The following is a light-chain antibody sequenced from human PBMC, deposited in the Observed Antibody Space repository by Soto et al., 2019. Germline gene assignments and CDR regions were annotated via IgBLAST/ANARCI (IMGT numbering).Light chain of an antibody. J-gene: IGKJ4*01. CDR1: QSISSW. CDR3: QQYNSYPLT. CDR2: KAS. V-gene: IGKV1-5*03. Sequence: DIQMTQSPSTLSASVGDRVTITCRASQSISSWLAWYQQKPGKAPKLLIYKASTLESGVPSRFSGSGSGVEFTLTISSLQPDDFATYYCQQYNSYPLTFGGGTKVEIK.